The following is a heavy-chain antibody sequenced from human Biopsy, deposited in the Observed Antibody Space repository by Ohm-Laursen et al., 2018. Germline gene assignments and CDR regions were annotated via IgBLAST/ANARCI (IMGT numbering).Heavy chain of an antibody. CDR3: AKDRRTMRIWYFDL. CDR1: GFTFATYG. J-gene: IGHJ2*01. Sequence: GSLRLSCSASGFTFATYGMSWVRQAPGKGLEWVSGISSSGSSTYYAGSVKGRFTISRDNSKNTLYLQLNSLRVDDTAVYYCAKDRRTMRIWYFDLWGRGTLVTVSS. D-gene: IGHD4/OR15-4a*01. V-gene: IGHV3-23*01. CDR2: ISSSGSST.